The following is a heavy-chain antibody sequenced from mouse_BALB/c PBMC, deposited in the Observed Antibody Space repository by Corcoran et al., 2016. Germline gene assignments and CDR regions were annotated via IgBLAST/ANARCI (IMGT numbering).Heavy chain of an antibody. D-gene: IGHD2-1*01. CDR2: INTYTGEP. CDR3: AKGNYYFDY. CDR1: GYTFTNYG. J-gene: IGHJ2*01. V-gene: IGHV9-1*02. Sequence: QIQLVQSGPELKKPGETVKISCKASGYTFTNYGMNWVKQAPGKGLKWMGWINTYTGEPTYADDFKGRFAFSLETSASTAYLQINNLKNEDMATYFCAKGNYYFDYWCQGTTLTVSS.